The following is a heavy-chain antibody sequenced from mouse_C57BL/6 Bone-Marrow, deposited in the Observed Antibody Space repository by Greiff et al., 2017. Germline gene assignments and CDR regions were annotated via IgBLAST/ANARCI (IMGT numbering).Heavy chain of an antibody. CDR2: IDPSDSYT. CDR3: ARGITTVVAANFDY. Sequence: VQLQQPGAELVMPGASVKLSCKASGYTFTSYWMHWVQQTPGQGLEWIGEIDPSDSYTNYNQKFKGKSTLTVDKSTSTAYMKLSSLTSEDSAVYYCARGITTVVAANFDYWGQGTTRTVSS. D-gene: IGHD1-1*01. V-gene: IGHV1-69*01. CDR1: GYTFTSYW. J-gene: IGHJ2*01.